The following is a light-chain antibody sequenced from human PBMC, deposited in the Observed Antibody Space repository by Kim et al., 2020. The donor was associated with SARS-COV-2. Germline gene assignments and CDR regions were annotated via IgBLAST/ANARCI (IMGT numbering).Light chain of an antibody. V-gene: IGLV2-14*03. CDR1: SSDVGAYKY. CDR3: YSYTSKSTPYV. CDR2: DVS. J-gene: IGLJ1*01. Sequence: QSITISCTRTSSDVGAYKYVSWYQQHPSNAPKLIIYDVSDRPSGVSNRFSGSKSGNAASLTISGLQAEDEADYYCYSYTSKSTPYVFGTGTKVTVL.